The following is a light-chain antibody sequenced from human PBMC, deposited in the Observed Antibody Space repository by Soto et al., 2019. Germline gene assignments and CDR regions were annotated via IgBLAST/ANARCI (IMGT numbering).Light chain of an antibody. Sequence: SYELTQPPSVSVAPGETARITCGGNNIGSKSVHWYQQKPGQAPVLVIYYDSDRPSGIPERFSGSNSGNTATLTISRVEAGDEADYYCQVWDSSSDHPSFGGGTKLTVL. V-gene: IGLV3-21*04. CDR1: NIGSKS. J-gene: IGLJ3*02. CDR2: YDS. CDR3: QVWDSSSDHPS.